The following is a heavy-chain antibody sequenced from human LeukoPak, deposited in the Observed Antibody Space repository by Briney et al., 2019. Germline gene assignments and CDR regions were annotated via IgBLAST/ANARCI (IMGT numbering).Heavy chain of an antibody. J-gene: IGHJ3*02. Sequence: GESLKISCNGSGHSFTTYWIGWVRQMPGKGLEWMGIIYPGDSDTRYRPSFQGQVTISADKSISTAYLQWSSLQASDTAMYYCVRPSGVTQDSFDIWGQGTLVTVSS. CDR2: IYPGDSDT. V-gene: IGHV5-51*01. CDR1: GHSFTTYW. CDR3: VRPSGVTQDSFDI. D-gene: IGHD3-10*01.